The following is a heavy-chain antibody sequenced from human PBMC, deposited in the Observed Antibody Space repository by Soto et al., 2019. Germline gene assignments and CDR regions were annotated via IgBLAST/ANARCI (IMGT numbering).Heavy chain of an antibody. CDR3: ARGGYSYGNFDY. CDR2: IKQDGSEK. J-gene: IGHJ4*02. CDR1: GFTFSSYW. Sequence: GFLSLSCAASGFTFSSYWMSWVRQAPGKGLEWVANIKQDGSEKYYVDSVKGRITISRDNAKNSLYLTMNSLRAEDTAVYYCARGGYSYGNFDYWGQGTLVTVSS. D-gene: IGHD5-18*01. V-gene: IGHV3-7*01.